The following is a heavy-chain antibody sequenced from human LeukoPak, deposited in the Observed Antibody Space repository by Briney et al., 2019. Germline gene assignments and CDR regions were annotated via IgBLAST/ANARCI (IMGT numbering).Heavy chain of an antibody. CDR1: GFSLSTSGVG. V-gene: IGHV2-5*02. Sequence: SGPTLVNPTQTLTLTCTFSGFSLSTSGVGVGWIRQPPGKALEWLALIYWDDDKRYSPSLKSRLTITKDTSKNQVVLTMTNMDPVDTATYYCAHIARSSFAAGTLDPHFDYWGQGTLVTVSS. CDR2: IYWDDDK. J-gene: IGHJ4*02. CDR3: AHIARSSFAAGTLDPHFDY. D-gene: IGHD6-13*01.